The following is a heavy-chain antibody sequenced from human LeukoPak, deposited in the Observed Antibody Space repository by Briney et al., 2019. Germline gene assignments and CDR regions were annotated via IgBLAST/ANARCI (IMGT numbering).Heavy chain of an antibody. J-gene: IGHJ4*02. V-gene: IGHV3-23*01. CDR2: ITTSGGDT. Sequence: GGSLRLSCVASGFTFSSYAMSWVRQAPGKGLEWVSGITTSGGDTFYADSVKGRFTISRDNSKNTLFVQMNSLSAEDTAVYFCAKEWLVHGYYFDYWGQGTLVTVSS. D-gene: IGHD6-19*01. CDR1: GFTFSSYA. CDR3: AKEWLVHGYYFDY.